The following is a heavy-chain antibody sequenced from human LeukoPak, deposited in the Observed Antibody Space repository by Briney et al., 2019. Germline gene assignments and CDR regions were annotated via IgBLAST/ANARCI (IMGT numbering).Heavy chain of an antibody. V-gene: IGHV3-7*01. J-gene: IGHJ4*02. CDR1: GFTFSSYW. Sequence: GGSLRLSCAASGFTFSSYWMSWVRQAPGKGLERVANIKQDGSERYYVDSVKGRFTISRDNAKNSLFLQVNSLRAEDTAVYYCATRRYSSGFDYWGQGTLVTVSS. CDR2: IKQDGSER. D-gene: IGHD6-19*01. CDR3: ATRRYSSGFDY.